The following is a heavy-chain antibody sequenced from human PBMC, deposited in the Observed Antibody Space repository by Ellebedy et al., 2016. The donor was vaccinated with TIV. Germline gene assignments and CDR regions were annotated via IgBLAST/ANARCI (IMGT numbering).Heavy chain of an antibody. Sequence: GGSLRLSXAASGIPVSNNYMRWVRQAPGKGLEWVSVMYSGGDTNYADSVKGRFTISRDSSTNTLYLQMSSLRVDDTAVYYCARDPPASSTRTWGWGPGTLVTVSS. D-gene: IGHD7-27*01. J-gene: IGHJ4*02. CDR3: ARDPPASSTRTWG. V-gene: IGHV3-66*01. CDR1: GIPVSNNY. CDR2: MYSGGDT.